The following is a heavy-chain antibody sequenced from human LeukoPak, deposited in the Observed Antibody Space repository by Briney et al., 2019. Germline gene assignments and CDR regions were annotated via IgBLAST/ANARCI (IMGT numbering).Heavy chain of an antibody. CDR1: GYTFISYG. Sequence: ASVKVSCKASGYTFISYGISWVRQAPGQGLEWMGWISAYNGNTNYAQKLQGRVTMTTDTSTSTAYMELRSLRSDDTAVYYCAIAAYCGGDCYLEYFQNWGQGTLVTVSS. J-gene: IGHJ1*01. CDR2: ISAYNGNT. V-gene: IGHV1-18*01. D-gene: IGHD2-21*02. CDR3: AIAAYCGGDCYLEYFQN.